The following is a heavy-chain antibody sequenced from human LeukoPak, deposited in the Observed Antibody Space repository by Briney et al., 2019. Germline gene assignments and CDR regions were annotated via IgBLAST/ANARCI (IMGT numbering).Heavy chain of an antibody. CDR2: IYYSGST. V-gene: IGHV4-61*01. J-gene: IGHJ4*02. Sequence: NPSETLSLTCTVSGGSISSGSYYWSWIRQPPGKGLEWIGYIYYSGSTNYNPSLKSRVTISVDTSKNQFSLKLSSVTAADTAVYYCASGDSSGYSDYWGQGTLVTVSS. CDR1: GGSISSGSYY. D-gene: IGHD3-22*01. CDR3: ASGDSSGYSDY.